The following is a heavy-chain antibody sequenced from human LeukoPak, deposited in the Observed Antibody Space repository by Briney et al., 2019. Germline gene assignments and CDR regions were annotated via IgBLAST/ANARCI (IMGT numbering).Heavy chain of an antibody. CDR3: AKDIHYFQSDY. CDR1: GFTFSNYW. J-gene: IGHJ4*02. V-gene: IGHV3-7*01. Sequence: GGSLRLSCTASGFTFSNYWMTWVRQAPGKGLERVASIKQDGSEKQYVGSVRGRFTISRDNAKNVLDLQMDSLTAEDTALYHCAKDIHYFQSDYWGQGTLVTVSS. CDR2: IKQDGSEK. D-gene: IGHD3-10*01.